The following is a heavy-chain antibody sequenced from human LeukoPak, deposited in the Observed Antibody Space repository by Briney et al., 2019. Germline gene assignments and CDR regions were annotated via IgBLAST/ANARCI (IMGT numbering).Heavy chain of an antibody. CDR2: INHSGST. Sequence: PSETLPLTCAVYGGSFSGYCWSWIRQPPGKGLEWIGEINHSGSTNYNPSLKSRVTISVDTSKNQFSLKLSSVTAADTAVYYCARGNFGSTTVIDYWGQGTLVTVSS. CDR3: ARGNFGSTTVIDY. CDR1: GGSFSGYC. D-gene: IGHD6-13*01. J-gene: IGHJ4*02. V-gene: IGHV4-34*01.